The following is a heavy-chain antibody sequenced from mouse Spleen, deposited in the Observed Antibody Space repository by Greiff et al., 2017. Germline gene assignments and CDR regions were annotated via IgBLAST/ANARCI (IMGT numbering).Heavy chain of an antibody. J-gene: IGHJ4*01. Sequence: EVQLQQSGPELVKPGASVKISCKASGYTFTDYYMNWVKQSHGKSLEWIGDINPNNGGTSYNQKFKGKATLTVDKSSSTAYMELRSLTSEDSAVYYCARRGGYYDYAMDYWGQGTSVTVSS. V-gene: IGHV1-26*01. CDR2: INPNNGGT. CDR3: ARRGGYYDYAMDY. D-gene: IGHD2-3*01. CDR1: GYTFTDYY.